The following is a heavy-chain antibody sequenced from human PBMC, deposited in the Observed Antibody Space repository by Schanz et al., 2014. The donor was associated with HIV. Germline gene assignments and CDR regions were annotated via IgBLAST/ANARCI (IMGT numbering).Heavy chain of an antibody. J-gene: IGHJ2*01. D-gene: IGHD3-22*01. CDR2: INPNSGGS. V-gene: IGHV1-2*02. CDR3: AMGPDYYDSSAYYRVGLWYFDL. Sequence: QVQLLQSGPEVRKPGASVKVSCKASGYSFSAYYMHWVRQAPGQGPEWMGWINPNSGGSKFAQKFQGRVTLTTDTSINTAYMEMTRLTSHDTAVYYCAMGPDYYDSSAYYRVGLWYFDLWGRGTLVTVSS. CDR1: GYSFSAYY.